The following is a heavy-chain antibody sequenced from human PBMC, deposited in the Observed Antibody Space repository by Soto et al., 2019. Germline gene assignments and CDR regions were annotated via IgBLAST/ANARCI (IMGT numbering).Heavy chain of an antibody. V-gene: IGHV4-30-2*01. J-gene: IGHJ5*02. CDR3: ARGATMVRGVPNWFDP. CDR1: GGSISSGGYS. D-gene: IGHD3-10*01. CDR2: IYHSGST. Sequence: LSLTCAVSGGSISSGGYSWSWIRQPPGKGLEWIGYIYHSGSTYYNPSLKSRVTISVDRSKNQFSLKLSSVTAADTAVYYCARGATMVRGVPNWFDPWGQGTLVTVSS.